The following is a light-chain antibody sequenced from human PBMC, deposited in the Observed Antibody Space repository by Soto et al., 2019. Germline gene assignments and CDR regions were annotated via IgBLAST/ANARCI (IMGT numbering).Light chain of an antibody. Sequence: QLVLTQSPSASASLGASVKLTCTLSSGHISYAIAWHQQQPEKGPRYLMILNSDGSHIKGDGIPDRFSGSSSGAERYLTISSLQSEDEADYYCQTWGTGFRVFGGGTQLTVL. CDR1: SGHISYA. CDR2: LNSDGSH. V-gene: IGLV4-69*01. J-gene: IGLJ3*02. CDR3: QTWGTGFRV.